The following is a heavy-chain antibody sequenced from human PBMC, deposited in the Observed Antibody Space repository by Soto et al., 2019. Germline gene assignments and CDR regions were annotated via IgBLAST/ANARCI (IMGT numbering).Heavy chain of an antibody. CDR3: ARGQFHHVSNCYYALDV. Sequence: QVQLVQSGAEVKKPGSSGKVSCKASGGTFSSYAMSWVRQAPGQGLEWLGGFISMFNRPHSARKFQGRGTITADESTSTAYMDLSSLRSEDTAVYYCARGQFHHVSNCYYALDVWGQGTTVTVSS. J-gene: IGHJ6*02. V-gene: IGHV1-69*01. CDR2: FISMFNRP. CDR1: GGTFSSYA.